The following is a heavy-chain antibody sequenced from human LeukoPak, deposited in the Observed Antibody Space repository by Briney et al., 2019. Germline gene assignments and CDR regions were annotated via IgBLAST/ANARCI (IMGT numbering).Heavy chain of an antibody. V-gene: IGHV3-72*01. CDR3: ASLTYYYDSSGYP. J-gene: IGHJ5*02. D-gene: IGHD3-22*01. CDR2: NRNKANSYTT. CDR1: GFTFSGHY. Sequence: GGSLRLSCAASGFTFSGHYMDWIRQAPGKGLEWVGRNRNKANSYTTEYAAAVKGRFTISRDDSKNSLYLQMNSLKTEDTAVYYCASLTYYYDSSGYPWGQGTLVTVSS.